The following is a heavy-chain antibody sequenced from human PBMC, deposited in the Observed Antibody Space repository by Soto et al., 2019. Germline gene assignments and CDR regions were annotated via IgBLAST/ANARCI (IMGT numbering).Heavy chain of an antibody. V-gene: IGHV1-69*13. D-gene: IGHD3-22*01. CDR2: IIPIFGTA. CDR3: ARDTYDDSSGYPLSQH. J-gene: IGHJ1*01. Sequence: XSWKVSCKASGGTFSSYAISWLRQAPGQGLEWMGGIIPIFGTANYAQKFQGRVTITADESTSTAYMELSSLRSEDTAVYYCARDTYDDSSGYPLSQHWGQGTLVTVSS. CDR1: GGTFSSYA.